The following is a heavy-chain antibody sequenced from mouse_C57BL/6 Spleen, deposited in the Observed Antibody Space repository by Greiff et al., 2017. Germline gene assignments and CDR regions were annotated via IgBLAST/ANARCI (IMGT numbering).Heavy chain of an antibody. Sequence: EVKLMESGRGLVKPGGSLKLSCAASGFTFSSYAMSWVRQTPEKRLEWVATISDGGSYTYYPDNVKGRFTISRDNAKNNLYLQMSHLKSEDTAMYYCARGGSTVVRYFDVWGTGTPVTVSS. CDR1: GFTFSSYA. CDR2: ISDGGSYT. D-gene: IGHD1-1*01. V-gene: IGHV5-4*03. J-gene: IGHJ1*03. CDR3: ARGGSTVVRYFDV.